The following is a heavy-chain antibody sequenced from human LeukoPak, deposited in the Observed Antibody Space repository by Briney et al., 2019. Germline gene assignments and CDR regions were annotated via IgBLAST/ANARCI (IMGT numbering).Heavy chain of an antibody. CDR1: GGPFSGYF. CDR2: IHNSGTT. V-gene: IGHV4-34*01. Sequence: SETLSLTCAVSGGPFSGYFWSWIRQSSGKGLEWIGEIHNSGTTNYNPSLNSRVTISEDTSKNQFYLNLSSVTAADTAVYYCARVNVLMVYDTWGQGTLVTVSS. J-gene: IGHJ5*02. D-gene: IGHD2-8*01. CDR3: ARVNVLMVYDT.